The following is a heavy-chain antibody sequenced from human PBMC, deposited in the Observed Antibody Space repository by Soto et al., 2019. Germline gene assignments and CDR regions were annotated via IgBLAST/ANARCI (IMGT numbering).Heavy chain of an antibody. Sequence: GGSLEISCAASGYIVRNKYVTLVCQAPGKGLECVSIIYSGGITHYADFVKGRFTISRDNSKNTLYLQMNSLRAEDTAVYYCARAPIAAAGYLDYWGQGTLVTVSS. V-gene: IGHV3-66*01. CDR3: ARAPIAAAGYLDY. CDR1: GYIVRNKY. D-gene: IGHD6-13*01. J-gene: IGHJ4*02. CDR2: IYSGGIT.